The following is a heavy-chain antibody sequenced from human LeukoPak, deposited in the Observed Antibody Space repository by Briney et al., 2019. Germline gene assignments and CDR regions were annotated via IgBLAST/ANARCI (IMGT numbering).Heavy chain of an antibody. CDR3: SRGSGWLSVY. J-gene: IGHJ4*02. D-gene: IGHD6-19*01. V-gene: IGHV3-49*03. Sequence: GGSLRPSCTASGFTFGDYLMSWFRQAPGRGLEWIGFISGGTTEYAASVKGRFTISRDDSTSIAYLQMNSLTTEDTAVYYCSRGSGWLSVYWGQGTLVTVSS. CDR1: GFTFGDYL. CDR2: ISGGTT.